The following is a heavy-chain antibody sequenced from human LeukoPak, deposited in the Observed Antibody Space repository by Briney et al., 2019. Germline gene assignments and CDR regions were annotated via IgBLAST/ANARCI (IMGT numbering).Heavy chain of an antibody. J-gene: IGHJ4*02. Sequence: PSETLSLTCAVSGGSISSSNWWSWVRQPPGKGLEWIGEIYHSGSTNYNPSLKSRVTISVDKSKNQFSLKLSSVTAADTAVYYCARDRLGYCSGGSCDGGDYFDYWGQGTLVTVSS. CDR3: ARDRLGYCSGGSCDGGDYFDY. V-gene: IGHV4-4*02. CDR2: IYHSGST. D-gene: IGHD2-15*01. CDR1: GGSISSSNW.